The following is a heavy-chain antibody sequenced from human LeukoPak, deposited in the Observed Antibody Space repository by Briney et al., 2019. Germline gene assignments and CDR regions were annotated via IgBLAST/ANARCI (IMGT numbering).Heavy chain of an antibody. D-gene: IGHD7-27*01. CDR3: ARQGRSYINPNRGWFDP. CDR2: ISPTGTDN. J-gene: IGHJ5*02. CDR1: GFSFSSYR. V-gene: IGHV3-21*06. Sequence: GGSLRLSCEASGFSFSSYRMNWVRQAPGKGLEWVSSISPTGTDNTYADSVTGRFTISRDNPKNSVFLQMNSLRAEDTAVYFCARQGRSYINPNRGWFDPWGQGTLVILSS.